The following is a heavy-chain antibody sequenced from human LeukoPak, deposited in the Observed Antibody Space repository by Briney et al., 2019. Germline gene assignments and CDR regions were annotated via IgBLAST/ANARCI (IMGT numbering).Heavy chain of an antibody. V-gene: IGHV5-10-1*01. Sequence: GESLRISCKGSGYSFTSYWITWVRQMPGTGLEWMGRIDPSDSYTSYSPSFQGHVTISADKSISTVYLQWSSLKASDTAMYYCARRPREGFYYYGMDVWGQGTTVIVSS. J-gene: IGHJ6*02. CDR1: GYSFTSYW. CDR2: IDPSDSYT. CDR3: ARRPREGFYYYGMDV.